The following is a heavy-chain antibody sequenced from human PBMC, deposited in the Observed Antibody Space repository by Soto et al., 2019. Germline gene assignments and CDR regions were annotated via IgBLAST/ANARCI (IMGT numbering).Heavy chain of an antibody. J-gene: IGHJ6*02. CDR2: INAGNGNT. V-gene: IGHV1-3*01. CDR3: ARGDIVVVPAYYYYGMDV. CDR1: GYTFTSYA. Sequence: VGSVKVSCKASGYTFTSYAMHWVRQAPGQRLEWMGWINAGNGNTKYSQKFQGRVTITRDTSASTAYMELSSLRSEDTAVYYCARGDIVVVPAYYYYGMDVWGQGTTVTVSS. D-gene: IGHD2-2*01.